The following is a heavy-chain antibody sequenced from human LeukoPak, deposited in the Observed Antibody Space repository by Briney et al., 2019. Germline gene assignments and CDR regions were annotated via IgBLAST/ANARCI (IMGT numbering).Heavy chain of an antibody. J-gene: IGHJ4*02. Sequence: SETLSLTCTVSGGSLSGHYWSWIRQPPGKGLEWIGYIYHSGSTNYNPSLKSRVTISVDTSKNQFSLKLSSVTAADTAVYYCARANPHVDTAMSLDYWGQGTLVTVSS. CDR1: GGSLSGHY. CDR3: ARANPHVDTAMSLDY. D-gene: IGHD5-18*01. CDR2: IYHSGST. V-gene: IGHV4-59*11.